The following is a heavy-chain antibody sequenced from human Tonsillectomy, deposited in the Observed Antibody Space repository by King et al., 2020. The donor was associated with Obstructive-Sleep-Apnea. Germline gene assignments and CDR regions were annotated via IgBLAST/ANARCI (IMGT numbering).Heavy chain of an antibody. V-gene: IGHV4-39*01. CDR2: VFFSGST. J-gene: IGHJ4*02. D-gene: IGHD6-19*01. CDR3: ATRGGSGWYGA. Sequence: MQLQESGPGLVEPSETLSLTCTVLYGSTSSARYYWDWIRQPRGRGLEWIGSVFFSGSTYYNPANKSRVTISVDTSKNQFSLKMTSVTAADTAVYYCATRGGSGWYGAWGQGTLVTVSS. CDR1: YGSTSSARYY.